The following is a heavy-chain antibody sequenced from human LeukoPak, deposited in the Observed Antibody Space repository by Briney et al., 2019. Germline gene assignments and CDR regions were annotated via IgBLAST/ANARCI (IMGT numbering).Heavy chain of an antibody. CDR2: IYYSGST. Sequence: SETLSLTCTVSGGSISSSSYYWGWIRQPPGKGLEWIGSIYYSGSTYYNPSLKSRVTISVDTSKNQFSLKLSSVTAADTAVYYCARDGSRVPYDYVLWWFDPWGQGTLVTVSS. D-gene: IGHD3-16*01. CDR1: GGSISSSSYY. V-gene: IGHV4-39*07. CDR3: ARDGSRVPYDYVLWWFDP. J-gene: IGHJ5*02.